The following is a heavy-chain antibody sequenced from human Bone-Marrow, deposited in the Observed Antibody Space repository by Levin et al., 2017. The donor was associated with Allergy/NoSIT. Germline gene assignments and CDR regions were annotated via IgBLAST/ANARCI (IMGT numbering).Heavy chain of an antibody. V-gene: IGHV4-34*01. J-gene: IGHJ3*02. CDR2: INHSGST. Sequence: SETLSLTCAVYGGSFSGYYWSWIRQPPGKGLEWIGEINHSGSTNYNPSLKSRVTISVDTSKNQFSLKLSSVTAADTAVYYCARGRIWWLAGSRAFDIWGQGTMVTVSS. CDR1: GGSFSGYY. CDR3: ARGRIWWLAGSRAFDI. D-gene: IGHD5-12*01.